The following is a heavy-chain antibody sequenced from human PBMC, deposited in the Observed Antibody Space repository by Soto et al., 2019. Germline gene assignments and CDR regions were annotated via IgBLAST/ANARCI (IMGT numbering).Heavy chain of an antibody. Sequence: QVQLQQWGAGLLKPSETLSLTCAVYGGSFSGYYWSWIRQPPGKGLEWIGEINHSGSTNYNPSLKSRVTISVDTSKNQFSLKVSSVTAADTAVYYCARGRLYAVTLWFDPWGQGTLVTVSS. V-gene: IGHV4-34*01. CDR2: INHSGST. D-gene: IGHD2-8*01. CDR1: GGSFSGYY. J-gene: IGHJ5*02. CDR3: ARGRLYAVTLWFDP.